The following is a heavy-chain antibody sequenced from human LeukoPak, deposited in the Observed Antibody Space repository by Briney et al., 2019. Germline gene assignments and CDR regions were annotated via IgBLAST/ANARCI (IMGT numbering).Heavy chain of an antibody. V-gene: IGHV3-64*01. CDR1: GFTFSDYA. CDR3: ARDTCGCGSGWHLYWYFDL. CDR2: ISSNGRSI. D-gene: IGHD6-19*01. J-gene: IGHJ2*01. Sequence: GGSLRLSCAASGFTFSDYAMHWVRQSPGKELEYVSAISSNGRSIHYANSVEGRFTISRDNSRNTLYLQMDSLRAEDMAVYYCARDTCGCGSGWHLYWYFDLWGRGTLVTVSS.